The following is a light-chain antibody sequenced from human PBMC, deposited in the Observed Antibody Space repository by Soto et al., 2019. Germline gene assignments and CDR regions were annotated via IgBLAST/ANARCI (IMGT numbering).Light chain of an antibody. J-gene: IGLJ2*01. CDR3: GTWDSSLGTGV. CDR2: DNN. CDR1: SSNIGNNY. Sequence: QSVLTQPPSVSAAPGQEVTISCSGSSSNIGNNYVSWYQQFPGTAPKLLIYDNNKRPSGIPDRFSGSRSGTSATLGITGLQTGDEADYYCGTWDSSLGTGVFGGGTKVTVL. V-gene: IGLV1-51*01.